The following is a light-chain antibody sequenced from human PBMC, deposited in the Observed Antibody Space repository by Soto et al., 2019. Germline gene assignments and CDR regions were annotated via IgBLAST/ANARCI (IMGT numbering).Light chain of an antibody. CDR1: GSNFGSNT. Sequence: PSASGTPGHRVTISCSGSGSNFGSNTVNWYQHLPGTAPKLLIYNNDQRPSGVPDRFSGSKSGTSASLAISGLQSDDEADYYCAAWDDRLKGYVFGTGTKLTVL. CDR3: AAWDDRLKGYV. V-gene: IGLV1-44*01. J-gene: IGLJ1*01. CDR2: NND.